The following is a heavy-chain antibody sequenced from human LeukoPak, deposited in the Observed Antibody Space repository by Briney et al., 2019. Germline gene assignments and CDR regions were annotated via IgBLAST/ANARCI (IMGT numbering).Heavy chain of an antibody. CDR3: ARVGSSFLDAFDI. Sequence: PSETLSLTCTVSGGSISSYYWSWIRQPPGMGLEWIGYIYYSGSTNYNPSLKSRVTISVDTSKNQFSLKLSSVTAADTAVYYCARVGSSFLDAFDIWGQGTMVTVSS. J-gene: IGHJ3*02. V-gene: IGHV4-59*01. CDR1: GGSISSYY. D-gene: IGHD6-13*01. CDR2: IYYSGST.